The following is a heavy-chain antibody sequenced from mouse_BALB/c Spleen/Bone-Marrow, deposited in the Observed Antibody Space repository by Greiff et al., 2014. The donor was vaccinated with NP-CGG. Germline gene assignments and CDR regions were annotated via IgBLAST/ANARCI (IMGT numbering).Heavy chain of an antibody. V-gene: IGHV1S16*01. CDR2: INPSNGGT. Sequence: QVQLQPSGAELVKPGTSVKLSCKASGYTFTRYWMHWGKLRPGQGFEWIGEINPSNGGTNYNEKFKRKATLTVDKSSSTAYMQLSSLTSEDSAVYYCTIYYGSSPYWYFDVWGAGTTVTVSS. CDR3: TIYYGSSPYWYFDV. J-gene: IGHJ1*01. CDR1: GYTFTRYW. D-gene: IGHD1-1*01.